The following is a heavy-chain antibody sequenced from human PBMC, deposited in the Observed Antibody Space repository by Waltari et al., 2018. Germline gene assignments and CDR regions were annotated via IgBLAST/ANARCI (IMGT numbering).Heavy chain of an antibody. Sequence: QVQLVQSGAEVKKPGASVKVSCKAFGYTFTSYYMHWVRQAPGQGLEWMGIINPSGGSTSYAQKFQGRVTMTRDTSTSTVYMELSSLRSEDTAVYYCARAYSTHYYYMDVWGKGTTVTVSS. J-gene: IGHJ6*03. D-gene: IGHD2-15*01. CDR3: ARAYSTHYYYMDV. CDR2: INPSGGST. V-gene: IGHV1-46*03. CDR1: GYTFTSYY.